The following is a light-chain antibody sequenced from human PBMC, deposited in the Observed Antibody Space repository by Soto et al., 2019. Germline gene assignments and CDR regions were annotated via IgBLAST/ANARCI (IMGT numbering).Light chain of an antibody. CDR2: STS. Sequence: EIVMTQSPATLSASPGERATLSCRASQSVSSNLAWHQQKPGQAPRLLIYSTSTRATGTPARFSGSRSGTEFTLTISSLQSEDFAVYYCQQYHNWPPAFGQGTKVEIK. CDR1: QSVSSN. V-gene: IGKV3-15*01. J-gene: IGKJ1*01. CDR3: QQYHNWPPA.